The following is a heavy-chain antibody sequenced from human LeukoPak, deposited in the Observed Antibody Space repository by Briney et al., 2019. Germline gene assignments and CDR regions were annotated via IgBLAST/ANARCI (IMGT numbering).Heavy chain of an antibody. CDR1: GFTFSDYY. CDR2: ISSSGSTI. D-gene: IGHD1-7*01. CDR3: ARAGLELPHYYYYYYMDV. V-gene: IGHV3-11*04. Sequence: GGSLRLSCAASGFTFSDYYMSWIRQAPGKGLEWVSYISSSGSTIYYADSVKGRFTISRDNAKNSLYLQMNSLRAEDTAVYYCARAGLELPHYYYYYYMDVWGKGTTVTVSS. J-gene: IGHJ6*03.